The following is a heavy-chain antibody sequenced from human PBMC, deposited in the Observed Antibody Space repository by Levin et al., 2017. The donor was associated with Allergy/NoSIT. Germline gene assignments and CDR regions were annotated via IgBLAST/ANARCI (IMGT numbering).Heavy chain of an antibody. CDR2: FHYSGST. Sequence: SETLSLTCTVSGGSISSTNYYWGWIRQPPGKGLEWIGSFHYSGSTYYNPSVKSRVTTSVDTSKNQFSLKLSSVTAADTAVYFCAGYNSSWFPVNYFDHWGQGTLVTVSS. V-gene: IGHV4-39*01. D-gene: IGHD6-13*01. CDR3: AGYNSSWFPVNYFDH. J-gene: IGHJ4*02. CDR1: GGSISSTNYY.